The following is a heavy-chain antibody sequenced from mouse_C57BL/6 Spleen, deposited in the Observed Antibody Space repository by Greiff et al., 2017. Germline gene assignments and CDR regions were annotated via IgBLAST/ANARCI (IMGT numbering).Heavy chain of an antibody. CDR3: ARKAHYYGSSSYYAMDY. Sequence: QVQLQQPGAELVRPGTSVKLSCKASGYTFTSYWMHWVKQRPGQGLEWIGVIDPSDSYTNYNQKFKGKATLTVDTSSSTAYMQLSSLTSEDSAVYYCARKAHYYGSSSYYAMDYWGQGTSVTVSS. D-gene: IGHD1-1*01. J-gene: IGHJ4*01. V-gene: IGHV1-59*01. CDR1: GYTFTSYW. CDR2: IDPSDSYT.